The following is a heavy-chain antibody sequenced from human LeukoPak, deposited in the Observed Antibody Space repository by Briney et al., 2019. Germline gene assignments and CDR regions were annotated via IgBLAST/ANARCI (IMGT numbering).Heavy chain of an antibody. J-gene: IGHJ4*02. CDR2: INTDGSST. CDR3: ARASSGYYLALDY. D-gene: IGHD3-22*01. CDR1: GFTFSSYW. Sequence: GGSLRLSCAASGFTFSSYWMHWVRQAPGKGLVWVSRINTDGSSTSYADSVKGRFTISRDNAKNTLYLQMNSLRAEDTAVYYCARASSGYYLALDYWGQGTLVTVSS. V-gene: IGHV3-74*01.